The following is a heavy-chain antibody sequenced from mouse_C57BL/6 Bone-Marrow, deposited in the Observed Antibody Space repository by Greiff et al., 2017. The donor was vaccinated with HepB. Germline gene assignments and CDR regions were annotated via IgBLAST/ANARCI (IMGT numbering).Heavy chain of an antibody. Sequence: VQLKESGGGLVKPGGSLKLSCAASGFTFSDYGMHWVRQAPEKGLEWVAYISSGSSTIYYADTVKGRFTISRDNAKNTLFLQMTSLRSEDTAMYYCARRHYSYAMDYWGQGTSVTVSS. D-gene: IGHD1-2*01. CDR2: ISSGSSTI. J-gene: IGHJ4*01. CDR1: GFTFSDYG. CDR3: ARRHYSYAMDY. V-gene: IGHV5-17*01.